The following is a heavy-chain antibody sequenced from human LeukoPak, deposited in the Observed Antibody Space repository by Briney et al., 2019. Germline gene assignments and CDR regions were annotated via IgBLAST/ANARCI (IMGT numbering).Heavy chain of an antibody. D-gene: IGHD3-10*01. J-gene: IGHJ4*02. CDR1: GFTFSSYS. CDR2: ISSSSSYI. V-gene: IGHV3-21*01. Sequence: GGSLRLSCAASGFTFSSYSMNWVRQAPGKGLEWVSSISSSSSYIYYADSVKGRFTISRDNAKNSLYLQMNSLRAEDTAVYYCARDRGRFGGLSTLDYWGQGTLVTVSS. CDR3: ARDRGRFGGLSTLDY.